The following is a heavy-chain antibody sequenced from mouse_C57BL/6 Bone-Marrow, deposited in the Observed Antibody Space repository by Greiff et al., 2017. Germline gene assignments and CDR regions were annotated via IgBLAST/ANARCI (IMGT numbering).Heavy chain of an antibody. D-gene: IGHD1-1*01. CDR3: TSGLITTVADY. CDR2: IDPEDGDT. J-gene: IGHJ2*01. Sequence: VQLQQSGAELVRPGASVKLSCTASGFNIKDYYMHWVKQRPEQGLEWIGRIDPEDGDTEYAPKFQGKGTMTADTSSHTASLQLSSLTSEDTAVYYCTSGLITTVADYWGQGTTLTVSS. V-gene: IGHV14-1*01. CDR1: GFNIKDYY.